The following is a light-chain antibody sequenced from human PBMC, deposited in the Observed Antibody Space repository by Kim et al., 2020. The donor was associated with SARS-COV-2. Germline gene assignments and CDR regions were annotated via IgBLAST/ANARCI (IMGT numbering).Light chain of an antibody. Sequence: SYELTQPPSVSVSPGQTANITCSGSKLGEKYASWYQQKPGQSPVLVLFQDNKRPSGIPARFSGSNSGNTATLTISGTQAMDEADYYCQAWDSSTVV. CDR1: KLGEKY. CDR2: QDN. V-gene: IGLV3-1*01. CDR3: QAWDSSTVV. J-gene: IGLJ2*01.